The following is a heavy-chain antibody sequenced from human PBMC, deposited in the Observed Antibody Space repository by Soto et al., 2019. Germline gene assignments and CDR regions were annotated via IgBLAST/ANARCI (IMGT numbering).Heavy chain of an antibody. J-gene: IGHJ5*02. V-gene: IGHV1-46*01. Sequence: GASVKVSCKASGYTFTSYYMHWVRQAPGQGLEWMGIINPSGGSTSYAQKFQGRVTMTRDTSTSTVYMELSSLRSEDTAVYYCARDSPGWGDYAWFDPWGQGTLVTVSS. CDR1: GYTFTSYY. CDR2: INPSGGST. CDR3: ARDSPGWGDYAWFDP. D-gene: IGHD4-17*01.